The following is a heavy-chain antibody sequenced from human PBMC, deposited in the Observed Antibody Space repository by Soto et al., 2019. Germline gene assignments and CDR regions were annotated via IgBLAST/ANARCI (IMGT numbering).Heavy chain of an antibody. CDR2: INSDGSST. V-gene: IGHV3-74*01. CDR3: ARAPRSGSYQGRAFDI. CDR1: GFTFSSYW. Sequence: PGGSLRLSCAASGFTFSSYWMHWVRQAPGKGLVWVSRINSDGSSTSYADSVKGRFTISRDNAKNTLYLQMNSLRAEDTAVYYCARAPRSGSYQGRAFDIWGQGTMVTVSS. D-gene: IGHD1-26*01. J-gene: IGHJ3*02.